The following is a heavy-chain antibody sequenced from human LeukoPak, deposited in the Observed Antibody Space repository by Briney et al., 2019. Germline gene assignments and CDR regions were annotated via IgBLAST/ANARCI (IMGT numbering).Heavy chain of an antibody. CDR1: GFTFSSYW. J-gene: IGHJ3*02. CDR3: ARDIRKLDAFDI. V-gene: IGHV3-74*03. CDR2: INNDGSST. Sequence: GGSLRLSCAASGFTFSSYWIHWVRQAPGKGLVWVSRINNDGSSTTYADSVMGRFTISRDNAKNTLYLQMHSLRAEDTAVYYCARDIRKLDAFDIWGQGTMVTVSS. D-gene: IGHD2-2*02.